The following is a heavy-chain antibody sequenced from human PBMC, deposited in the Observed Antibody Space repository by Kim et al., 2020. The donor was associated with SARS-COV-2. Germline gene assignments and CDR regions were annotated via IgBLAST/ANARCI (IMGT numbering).Heavy chain of an antibody. D-gene: IGHD3-10*01. CDR1: GFTFSSYS. Sequence: GGSLRLSCAASGFTFSSYSMNWVRQAPGKGLEWVSSISSSSSYIYYADSVKGRFTISRDNAKNSLYLQMNSLRAEDTAVYYCSGSYHRGIGGLGTFDYWGQGTLVTVSS. CDR2: ISSSSSYI. CDR3: SGSYHRGIGGLGTFDY. J-gene: IGHJ4*02. V-gene: IGHV3-21*01.